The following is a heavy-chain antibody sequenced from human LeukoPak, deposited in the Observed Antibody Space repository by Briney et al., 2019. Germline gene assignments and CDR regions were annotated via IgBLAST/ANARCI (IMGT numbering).Heavy chain of an antibody. D-gene: IGHD4-11*01. Sequence: ASETLSLTCTVSGGSFRGDYYWAWIRQPPGKGLEWIGSIYSGGRIYYNPSLKSRVSISIDTSNNDLSLKVTSVTAADTAGYYCARAPWAYGNYVHAFDIWGQGTMDTVSS. CDR1: GGSFRGDYY. J-gene: IGHJ3*02. CDR2: IYSGGRI. V-gene: IGHV4-39*07. CDR3: ARAPWAYGNYVHAFDI.